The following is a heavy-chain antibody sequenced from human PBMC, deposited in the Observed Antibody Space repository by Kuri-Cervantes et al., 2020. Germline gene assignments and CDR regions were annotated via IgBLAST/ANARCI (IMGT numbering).Heavy chain of an antibody. CDR2: IYYSGST. CDR3: ARSVVVVAANNWFDP. V-gene: IGHV4-61*01. J-gene: IGHJ5*02. CDR1: GGSVSSGSYY. Sequence: GSLRLSCTVSGGSVSSGSYYWSWIRQPPGKGLEWIGYIYYSGSTNYNPSLKSRVTISVDTSKNQFSLKLSSVTAADTAVYYCARSVVVVAANNWFDPWGQGTLVTVSS. D-gene: IGHD2-15*01.